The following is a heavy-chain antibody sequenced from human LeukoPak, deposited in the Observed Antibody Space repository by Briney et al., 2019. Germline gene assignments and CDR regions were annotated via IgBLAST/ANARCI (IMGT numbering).Heavy chain of an antibody. CDR3: ARDLDYGDPTAPYGNY. CDR2: ISAYNGNT. D-gene: IGHD4-17*01. V-gene: IGHV1-18*01. CDR1: GYTFTSYG. Sequence: ASVTVSCKASGYTFTSYGISWVRQAPGQGLEWMGWISAYNGNTNYAQKLQGRVTMTTDTSTSTAYMELRSLRSDDTAVYYCARDLDYGDPTAPYGNYWGQGTLVTVSS. J-gene: IGHJ4*02.